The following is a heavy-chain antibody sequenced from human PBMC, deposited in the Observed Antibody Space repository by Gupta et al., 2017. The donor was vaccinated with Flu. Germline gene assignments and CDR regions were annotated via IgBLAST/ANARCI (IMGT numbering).Heavy chain of an antibody. J-gene: IGHJ4*02. CDR2: IRSKANSYAT. Sequence: EVQLVESGGGLVQPGGSLKLSCAASGFTFSGSAMHWVRQASGKGLEWVGRIRSKANSYATAYAASVKGRFTISRDDSKNTAYLQMNSLKTEDTAVYYCFSAAGNMLRDYWGQGTLVTVSS. V-gene: IGHV3-73*02. D-gene: IGHD6-13*01. CDR1: GFTFSGSA. CDR3: FSAAGNMLRDY.